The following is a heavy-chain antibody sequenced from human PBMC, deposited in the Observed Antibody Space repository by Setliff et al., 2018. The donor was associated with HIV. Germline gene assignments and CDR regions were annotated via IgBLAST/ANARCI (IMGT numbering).Heavy chain of an antibody. CDR3: ARDHFFSNAFDI. Sequence: GASVKVSCKASGGTFSSYSLHWVRQAPGQGLEWMGGIIPIFGTANYAQKFQGRVTITADISTGTVYMELSSLTSEDTAIYYCARDHFFSNAFDIWGQGTMVTVSS. CDR1: GGTFSSYS. CDR2: IIPIFGTA. J-gene: IGHJ3*02. V-gene: IGHV1-69*06. D-gene: IGHD3-3*01.